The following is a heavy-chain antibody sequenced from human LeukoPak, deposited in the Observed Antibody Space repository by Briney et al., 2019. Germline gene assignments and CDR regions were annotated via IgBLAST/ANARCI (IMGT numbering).Heavy chain of an antibody. J-gene: IGHJ6*04. CDR3: ARGDYYYGMDV. CDR1: GGSFSGYY. V-gene: IGHV4-34*01. Sequence: SETLSLTCAVYGGSFSGYYWSWIRQPPGKGLERIGEINHSGSTNYNPSLKSRVTISVDTSKNQFSLKLSSVTAADTAVYYCARGDYYYGMDVWGKGTTVTVSS. CDR2: INHSGST.